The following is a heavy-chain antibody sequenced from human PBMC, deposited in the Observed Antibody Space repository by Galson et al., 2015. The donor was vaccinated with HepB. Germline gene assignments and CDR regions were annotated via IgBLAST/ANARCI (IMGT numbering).Heavy chain of an antibody. J-gene: IGHJ4*02. Sequence: SLRLSCAASGFTFSRDWMHWVRQAPGKGLVRVSRIHSDGSSIYADSVQGRFTISRDNAKNSVYLQMGSLRAEDTAVYYCARCPDDSNGYAFYFDNWGQGTLVTVSS. V-gene: IGHV3-74*01. CDR2: IHSDGSS. CDR1: GFTFSRDW. CDR3: ARCPDDSNGYAFYFDN. D-gene: IGHD5-12*01.